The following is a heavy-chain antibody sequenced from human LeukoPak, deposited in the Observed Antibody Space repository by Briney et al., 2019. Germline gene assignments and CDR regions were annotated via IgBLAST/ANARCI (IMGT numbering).Heavy chain of an antibody. J-gene: IGHJ4*02. V-gene: IGHV4-30-2*01. D-gene: IGHD3-22*01. CDR1: GGSISSGGYS. CDR2: IYHSGST. CDR3: TRGLDDSSGYYLYYFDY. Sequence: PSQTLSLTCAVSGGSISSGGYSWSWIRQPPGKGLEWIGYIYHSGSTYYNPSLKSRVTISVDRSKNQFSLKLSSVTAADTAVYYCTRGLDDSSGYYLYYFDYWGQGTLVTVSS.